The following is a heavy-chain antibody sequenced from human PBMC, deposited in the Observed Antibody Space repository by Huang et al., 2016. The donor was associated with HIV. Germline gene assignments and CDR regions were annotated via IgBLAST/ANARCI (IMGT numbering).Heavy chain of an antibody. V-gene: IGHV3-7*01. Sequence: EVHLVESGGGLVQPGGSLRLPCATSGFTFSSYWMTWVRQAPGKGLEWVANIKLDGSEKYYVDSVKGRFTISRDNSKNSLYLQMNSLRVEDTAVYYCARDRTATTGSPYFDYWGQGTLLTVSS. CDR1: GFTFSSYW. J-gene: IGHJ4*02. CDR3: ARDRTATTGSPYFDY. CDR2: IKLDGSEK. D-gene: IGHD1-1*01.